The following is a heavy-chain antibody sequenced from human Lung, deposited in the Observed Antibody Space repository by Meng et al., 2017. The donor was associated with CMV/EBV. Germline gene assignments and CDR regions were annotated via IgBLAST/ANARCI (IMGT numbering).Heavy chain of an antibody. D-gene: IGHD2/OR15-2a*01. V-gene: IGHV1-69*10. CDR1: GGSFSTYP. CDR2: LIPVLNKA. CDR3: ARGRGNQPLFDF. J-gene: IGHJ4*02. Sequence: RVCLGVEVRNPGSSLKVAGKTSGGSFSTYPFSWVRQAPGQGLEWMGGLIPVLNKAKSAPRFQDRVTFTADETTTTAYMELSSLTFEDTAVYFCARGRGNQPLFDFWGQGTLVTVSS.